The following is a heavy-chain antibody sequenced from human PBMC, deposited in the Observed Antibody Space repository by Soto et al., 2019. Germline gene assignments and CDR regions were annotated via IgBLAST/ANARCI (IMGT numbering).Heavy chain of an antibody. Sequence: ASVKVSCKASGYTFTGYYMHWVRQAPGQGLEWMGWINPNSGGTNYAQKFQGWVTMTRDTSISTAYMELSRLRSDDTAVYYCARGGKVAKTRDYYYYYMDVWGEGTTVTVSS. CDR1: GYTFTGYY. CDR3: ARGGKVAKTRDYYYYYMDV. V-gene: IGHV1-2*04. CDR2: INPNSGGT. D-gene: IGHD5-12*01. J-gene: IGHJ6*03.